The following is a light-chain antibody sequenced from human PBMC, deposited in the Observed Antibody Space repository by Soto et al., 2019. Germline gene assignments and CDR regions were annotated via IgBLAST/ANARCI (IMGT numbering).Light chain of an antibody. J-gene: IGKJ2*01. CDR1: QSITSW. Sequence: DIQMTQSPSTLSASVGDRVTITCRASQSITSWLAWYQQEPGKAPKLLIYDASSLESGVPSRFSGSGSGTEFTLTISSLQPDAFATYYCQQYNSYPYTFGQGSKLEIK. V-gene: IGKV1-5*01. CDR2: DAS. CDR3: QQYNSYPYT.